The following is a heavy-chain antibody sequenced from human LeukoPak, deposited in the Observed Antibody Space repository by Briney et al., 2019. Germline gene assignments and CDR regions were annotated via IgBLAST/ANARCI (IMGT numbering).Heavy chain of an antibody. J-gene: IGHJ4*02. D-gene: IGHD6-19*01. CDR2: ISGSGGST. CDR1: GFTFSSYA. Sequence: GGSLRLSCAASGFTFSSYAMSWVRQAPGKGLEWVSAISGSGGSTYYADSVKGRFTISRDNSKNTLYLQMNSLRAEDTAVYYCAKAQQWLVRYYSDYWGQGTLVTVSS. V-gene: IGHV3-23*01. CDR3: AKAQQWLVRYYSDY.